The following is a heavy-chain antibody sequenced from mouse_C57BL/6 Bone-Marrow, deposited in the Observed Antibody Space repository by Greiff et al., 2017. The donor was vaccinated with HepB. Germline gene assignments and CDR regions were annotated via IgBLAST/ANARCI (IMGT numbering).Heavy chain of an antibody. V-gene: IGHV1-72*01. CDR1: GYTFTSYW. D-gene: IGHD2-3*01. CDR3: ARGDDGYPYGYFDV. CDR2: IDPNSGGT. J-gene: IGHJ1*03. Sequence: QVQLKESGAELVKPGASVKLSCKASGYTFTSYWMHWVKQRPGRGLEWIGRIDPNSGGTKYNEKFKSKATLTVDKPSSTAYMQLSSLTSEDSAVYYCARGDDGYPYGYFDVWGTGTTVTVSS.